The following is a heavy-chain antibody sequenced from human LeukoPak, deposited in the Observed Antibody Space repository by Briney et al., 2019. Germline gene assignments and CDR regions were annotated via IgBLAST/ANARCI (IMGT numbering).Heavy chain of an antibody. CDR1: GYTFTSYY. CDR3: AREVADTRVAYYFDY. V-gene: IGHV1-46*03. CDR2: INPSGGST. D-gene: IGHD6-19*01. J-gene: IGHJ4*02. Sequence: ASVKVSCKASGYTFTSYYMHWVRQAPGQGLEWMGIINPSGGSTSYAQKFQGRVTMTRDTSTSTVYMELSSLRSEDTAVYYCAREVADTRVAYYFDYWGQGTLVTVSS.